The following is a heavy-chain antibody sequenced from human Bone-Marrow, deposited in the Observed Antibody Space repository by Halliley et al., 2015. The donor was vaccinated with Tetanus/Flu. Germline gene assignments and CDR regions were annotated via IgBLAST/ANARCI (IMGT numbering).Heavy chain of an antibody. V-gene: IGHV3-7*01. CDR2: INEDGSEG. CDR3: ARDYRYAFDY. D-gene: IGHD3-16*02. Sequence: KGLEYVANINEDGSEGYYRDSVKGRFTISRDNAKNSLYLQMNSLRAEDTAVYFCARDYRYAFDYWGQGSLVTVSS. J-gene: IGHJ4*02.